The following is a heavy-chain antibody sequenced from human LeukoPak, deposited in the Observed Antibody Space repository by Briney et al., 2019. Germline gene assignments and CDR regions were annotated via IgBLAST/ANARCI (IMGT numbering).Heavy chain of an antibody. CDR1: GYTFTSYG. Sequence: ASVKVSCKASGYTFTSYGISWVRQAPGQELEWMGWISAYNGNTNYAQKLQGRVTMTTDTSTSTAYMELRSLRSDDTAVYYCAREEYSSSFYYYYGMDVWGQGTTVTVSS. V-gene: IGHV1-18*01. J-gene: IGHJ6*02. CDR3: AREEYSSSFYYYYGMDV. CDR2: ISAYNGNT. D-gene: IGHD6-6*01.